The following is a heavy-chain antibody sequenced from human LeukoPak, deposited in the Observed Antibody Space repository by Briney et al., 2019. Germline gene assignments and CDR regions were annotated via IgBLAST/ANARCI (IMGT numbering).Heavy chain of an antibody. V-gene: IGHV3-30*02. CDR2: IRYDGSNK. J-gene: IGHJ4*02. Sequence: GGSLRLSCAASGFTFSSYGMHGVRQAPGKGRAGVAFIRYDGSNKYYADSVKGRFTISRDNSKNTLYLKMNSVRAEDTAVSYCAKINDYHAYWGQGTLVTVSS. CDR1: GFTFSSYG. CDR3: AKINDYHAY.